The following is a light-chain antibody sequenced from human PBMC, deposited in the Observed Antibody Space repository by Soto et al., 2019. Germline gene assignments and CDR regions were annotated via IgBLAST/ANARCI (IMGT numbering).Light chain of an antibody. Sequence: DIQMTQSPSSLSASVGDRVTITCRASQNINDYLNWYQKKPGKAPKLLIYAASSLQSGVPARFRGSGSGTEFTLTINSLQPEDFATYYCQQSYSSRFSFGHGTTVDFK. J-gene: IGKJ3*01. V-gene: IGKV1-39*01. CDR2: AAS. CDR3: QQSYSSRFS. CDR1: QNINDY.